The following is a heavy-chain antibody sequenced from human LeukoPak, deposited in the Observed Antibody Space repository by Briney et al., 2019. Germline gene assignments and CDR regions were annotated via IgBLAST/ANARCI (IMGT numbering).Heavy chain of an antibody. CDR1: GGSISSGGYS. CDR2: IYHSGST. Sequence: KPSETLSLTCAVSGGSISSGGYSWSWIRQPPGKGLEWNGYIYHSGSTYYNPSLKSRVTISVDRSKNQFSLKLSSVTAADTAVYYCARSVVRGVPDYWGQGTLVTVSS. CDR3: ARSVVRGVPDY. J-gene: IGHJ4*02. D-gene: IGHD3-10*01. V-gene: IGHV4-30-2*01.